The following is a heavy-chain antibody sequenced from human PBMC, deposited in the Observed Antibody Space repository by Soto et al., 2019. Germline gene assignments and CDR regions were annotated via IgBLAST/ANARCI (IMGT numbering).Heavy chain of an antibody. J-gene: IGHJ6*02. V-gene: IGHV4-61*01. CDR1: GGSVSSGSYY. Sequence: QVQLQESGPGLVKPSETLSLTCTVSGGSVSSGSYYWSWIRQPPGKGLEWIGYIYYSGSTNYNPSHKSRVTRSVDTSKNQFSLKLSSVTAADTAVYYCARAGWGGYDFWSGYYTNYYYYGMDVWGQGTTVTVSS. D-gene: IGHD3-3*01. CDR2: IYYSGST. CDR3: ARAGWGGYDFWSGYYTNYYYYGMDV.